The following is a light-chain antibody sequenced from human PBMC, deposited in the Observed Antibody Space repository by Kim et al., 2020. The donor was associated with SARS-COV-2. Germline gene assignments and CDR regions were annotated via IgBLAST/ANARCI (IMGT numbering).Light chain of an antibody. Sequence: EIVLTQSPDTLSLSPGERATLSCRASRSISSNYLAWYQQRPGQTLRLLISGASRRATGIPDRFSGSGSGTDFTLTISGLEPEDFAVYYCQQYHSPLRTFGPGTKVEIK. CDR1: RSISSNY. CDR2: GAS. J-gene: IGKJ1*01. CDR3: QQYHSPLRT. V-gene: IGKV3-20*01.